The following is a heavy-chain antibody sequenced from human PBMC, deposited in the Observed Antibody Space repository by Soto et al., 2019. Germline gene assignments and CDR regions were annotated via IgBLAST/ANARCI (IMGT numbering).Heavy chain of an antibody. J-gene: IGHJ4*02. CDR1: GYSFGSYW. V-gene: IGHV5-51*01. CDR2: IFPADSDT. D-gene: IGHD3-3*02. Sequence: EVQLVQSGAEVKKAGESLKISCKGSGYSFGSYWIAWVRQMPGKGLEWMGIIFPADSDTRYSPSFQRQVTISADKSINTAYLQWSSLKASDTAIFYCARMHPQIGHFTDWGQGTLVTVSS. CDR3: ARMHPQIGHFTD.